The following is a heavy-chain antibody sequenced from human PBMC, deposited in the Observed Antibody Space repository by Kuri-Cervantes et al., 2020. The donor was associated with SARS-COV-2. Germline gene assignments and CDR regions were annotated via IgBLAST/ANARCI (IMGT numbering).Heavy chain of an antibody. J-gene: IGHJ6*02. CDR3: AVDFWSGYSLRIGGAPGYGMDV. CDR1: GFTFSSYS. V-gene: IGHV3-21*01. D-gene: IGHD3-3*01. CDR2: ITSSSYI. Sequence: GGSLRLSCAASGFTFSSYSMNWVRQAPGKGLEWVSFITSSSYIYYADSAKGRFTISRDNAKNSLYLQMNSLRAEDTAVYYCAVDFWSGYSLRIGGAPGYGMDVWGQGTTVTVSS.